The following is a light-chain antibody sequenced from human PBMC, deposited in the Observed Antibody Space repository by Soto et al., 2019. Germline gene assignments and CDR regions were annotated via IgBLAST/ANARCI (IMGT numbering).Light chain of an antibody. CDR3: SSYTGSTTLGV. CDR1: SSDVGGYNY. V-gene: IGLV2-14*01. CDR2: DVS. J-gene: IGLJ1*01. Sequence: QSALTQPASVSGSPGQSITISCTGTSSDVGGYNYVSWYQQHPGKAPKLMIYDVSNRPSGVSNRFSGSKSGNTASLTISGVQAEDEADYYCSSYTGSTTLGVFGTGTKLTVL.